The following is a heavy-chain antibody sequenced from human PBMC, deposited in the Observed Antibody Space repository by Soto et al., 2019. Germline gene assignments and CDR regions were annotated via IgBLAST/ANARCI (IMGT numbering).Heavy chain of an antibody. Sequence: GGSLRLSCAASGFTFSSYAMHWVRQAPGKGLEWVAVISYDGSNKYYADSVKGRFTISRDNSENTLYLQMNSLRAEDTAVYYCARAVAVAGTGGYFDYWGQGTLVTVSS. J-gene: IGHJ4*02. D-gene: IGHD6-19*01. CDR1: GFTFSSYA. V-gene: IGHV3-30-3*01. CDR3: ARAVAVAGTGGYFDY. CDR2: ISYDGSNK.